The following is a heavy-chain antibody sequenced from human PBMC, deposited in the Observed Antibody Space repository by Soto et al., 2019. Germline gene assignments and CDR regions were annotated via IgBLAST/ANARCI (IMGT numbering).Heavy chain of an antibody. Sequence: GSLSLSCAASGFTFSSYAMSWVRQAPGKGLEWVSAISGSGGSTYYADSVKGRFTISRDNSKNTLYLQMNSLRAEDTAVYYCAKRGGATVSEGYWGQGTLVTVSS. CDR2: ISGSGGST. CDR3: AKRGGATVSEGY. J-gene: IGHJ4*02. D-gene: IGHD4-17*01. V-gene: IGHV3-23*01. CDR1: GFTFSSYA.